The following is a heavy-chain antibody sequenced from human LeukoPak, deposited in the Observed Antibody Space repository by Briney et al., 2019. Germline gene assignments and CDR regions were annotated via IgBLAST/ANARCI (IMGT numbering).Heavy chain of an antibody. CDR1: GFTFDDYA. CDR3: AKSRTYSSGGPFDY. V-gene: IGHV3-9*03. D-gene: IGHD6-19*01. J-gene: IGHJ4*02. CDR2: ISWNSGSI. Sequence: GRSLRLSCAASGFTFDDYAKHWVRQAPGKGLEWVSGISWNSGSIGYADSVKGRFTISRDNAKNSLYLQMNSLRAEDMALYYCAKSRTYSSGGPFDYWGQGTLVTVSS.